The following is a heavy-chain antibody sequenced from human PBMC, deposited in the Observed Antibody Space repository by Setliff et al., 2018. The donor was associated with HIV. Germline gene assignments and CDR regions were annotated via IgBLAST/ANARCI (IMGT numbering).Heavy chain of an antibody. V-gene: IGHV1-46*03. CDR1: GFNFTNYY. CDR3: GRDYRSWIRAIGY. Sequence: ASVKVSCKASGFNFTNYYIHWVRQAPGEGLEWVGVINASGDKTNYAQKFQGRPIITKDTSTSTVYMELSSLRSDDTAVYYCGRDYRSWIRAIGYWGQGTLVTVSS. J-gene: IGHJ4*02. CDR2: INASGDKT. D-gene: IGHD5-12*01.